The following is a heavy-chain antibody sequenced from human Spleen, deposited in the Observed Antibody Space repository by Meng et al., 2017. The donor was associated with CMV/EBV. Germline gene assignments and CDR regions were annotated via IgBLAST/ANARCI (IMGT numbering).Heavy chain of an antibody. CDR1: GGSISSGVHY. J-gene: IGHJ6*02. D-gene: IGHD1/OR15-1a*01. V-gene: IGHV4-30-4*08. Sequence: SETLSLTCTVSGGSISSGVHYWSWIRQPPGKGLEWIAEINHSGSTNYNPSLKSRVTVSVDTSKNQFSLKLSSVTDADTAVYFCARRKGNTEYYYYYGLDVWGQGTTVTVSS. CDR3: ARRKGNTEYYYYYGLDV. CDR2: INHSGST.